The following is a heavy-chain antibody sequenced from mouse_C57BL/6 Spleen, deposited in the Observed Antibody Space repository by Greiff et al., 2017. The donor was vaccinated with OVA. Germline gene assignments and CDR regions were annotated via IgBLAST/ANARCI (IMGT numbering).Heavy chain of an antibody. CDR1: GYSITSGYY. J-gene: IGHJ1*03. D-gene: IGHD1-2*01. V-gene: IGHV3-6*01. CDR3: ARDYYGLWYFDV. CDR2: ISYDGSN. Sequence: DVKLQESGPGLVKPSQSLSLTCSVTGYSITSGYYWNWIRQFPGNKLEWMGYISYDGSNNYNPSLKNRISITRDTSKNQFFLKLNSVTTEDTATYYCARDYYGLWYFDVWGTGTTVTVSS.